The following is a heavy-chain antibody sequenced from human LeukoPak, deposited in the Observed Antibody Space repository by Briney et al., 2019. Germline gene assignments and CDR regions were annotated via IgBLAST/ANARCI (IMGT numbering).Heavy chain of an antibody. CDR2: IYYSGST. CDR1: GGSISSYY. Sequence: SETLSLTCTVSGGSISSYYWSWIRRPPGKGLEWIGYIYYSGSTNYNPSLKSRVTISVDTSKNQFSLKLSSVTAADTAVYYCARQTFTIFGVVYYYYMDVWGKGTTVTVSS. D-gene: IGHD3-3*01. J-gene: IGHJ6*03. V-gene: IGHV4-59*08. CDR3: ARQTFTIFGVVYYYYMDV.